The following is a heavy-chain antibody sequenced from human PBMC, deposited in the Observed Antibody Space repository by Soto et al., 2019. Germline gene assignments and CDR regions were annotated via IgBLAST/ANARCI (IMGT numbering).Heavy chain of an antibody. CDR3: ARGFGNYYYLMDV. J-gene: IGHJ6*02. Sequence: SETLSLTCAVSGGSISSGGYSWSWIRQPPGKGLEWIGYIYHSGSTYSDPSLKSRVTISVDTSKNHFSLNLSFVTAADTAVYYCARGFGNYYYLMDVWGQGTTVTVSS. CDR2: IYHSGST. CDR1: GGSISSGGYS. V-gene: IGHV4-30-4*07. D-gene: IGHD3-10*01.